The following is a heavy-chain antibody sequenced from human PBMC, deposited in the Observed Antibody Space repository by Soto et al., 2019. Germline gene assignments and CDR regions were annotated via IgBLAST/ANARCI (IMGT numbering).Heavy chain of an antibody. V-gene: IGHV4-39*01. CDR3: ARHSGIGVASGTFDP. CDR2: IYYSGST. J-gene: IGHJ5*02. D-gene: IGHD6-19*01. CDR1: GGSISSSSYY. Sequence: SETLSLTCTVSGGSISSSSYYWGWIRQPPGKGLEWIGSIYYSGSTYYNPSLKSRVTISVDTSKNQFSLKLSSVTAADTAVYYCARHSGIGVASGTFDPWGQGTLVTVSS.